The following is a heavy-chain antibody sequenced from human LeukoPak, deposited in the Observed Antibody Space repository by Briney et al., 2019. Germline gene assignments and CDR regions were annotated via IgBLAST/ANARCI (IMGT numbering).Heavy chain of an antibody. Sequence: WGTLSLTCTVSGGSISSYYWSWIRQPPGKGLEWIGYIYHSGSTYYNPSLKSRVTISVDRSKNQFSLKLSSVTAADTAVYYCASGGGSSWYGNWFDPWGQGTLVTVSS. D-gene: IGHD6-13*01. CDR3: ASGGGSSWYGNWFDP. CDR1: GGSISSYY. V-gene: IGHV4-59*12. CDR2: IYHSGST. J-gene: IGHJ5*02.